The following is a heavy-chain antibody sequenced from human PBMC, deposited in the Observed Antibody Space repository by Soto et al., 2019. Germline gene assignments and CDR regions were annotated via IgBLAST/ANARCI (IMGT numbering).Heavy chain of an antibody. J-gene: IGHJ4*02. D-gene: IGHD6-19*01. CDR2: ISAYNGNT. Sequence: ASVKVSCKVSGYTLTELSMHWVRQAPGKGLEWMGCISAYNGNTNYAQKFQGRVTMTTDTSTSTAYMELRSLRSDDTAVYYCARINSGWYAPVDYWGQGTLVTVSS. V-gene: IGHV1-24*01. CDR1: GYTLTELS. CDR3: ARINSGWYAPVDY.